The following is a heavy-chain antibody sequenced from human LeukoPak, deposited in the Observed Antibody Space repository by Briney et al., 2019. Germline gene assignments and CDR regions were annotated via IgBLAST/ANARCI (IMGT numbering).Heavy chain of an antibody. CDR2: MNPNSGNT. CDR1: GYTFTSYD. D-gene: IGHD3-10*01. V-gene: IGHV1-8*03. Sequence: ASVKVSCKASGYTFTSYDINWVRQATGQGLEWMGWMNPNSGNTGYAQKFQGRVTITRNTSISTAYMELSSLRSEDTAVYYCATRRGARAFDIWGQGTMVTVSS. J-gene: IGHJ3*02. CDR3: ATRRGARAFDI.